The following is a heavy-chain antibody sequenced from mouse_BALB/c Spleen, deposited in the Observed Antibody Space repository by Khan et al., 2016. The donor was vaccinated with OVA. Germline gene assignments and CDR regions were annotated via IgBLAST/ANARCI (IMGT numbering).Heavy chain of an antibody. CDR2: INPHIGET. Sequence: EVELVESGPELVKPGASVKISCKASGYSFTGYFMNWVMQSHGKSLEWIGRINPHIGETLYNQKFKGKATLTVDESSSTAHMELRSLASEDSAVYYCAKKNGRDFEYWGQGTTLTVSS. D-gene: IGHD1-1*01. J-gene: IGHJ2*01. V-gene: IGHV1-20*02. CDR1: GYSFTGYF. CDR3: AKKNGRDFEY.